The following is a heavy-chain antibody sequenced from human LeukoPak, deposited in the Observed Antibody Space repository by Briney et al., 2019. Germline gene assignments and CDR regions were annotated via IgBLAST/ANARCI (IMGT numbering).Heavy chain of an antibody. CDR3: ARGDYCSGGSCYDHAFDI. D-gene: IGHD2-15*01. Sequence: SETLSLTCTVSGGSISSSSYYWGWIRQPPGKGLEWIGRIYYSGSTYYNPSLKSRVTISVDTSKNQFSLKLSSVTAADTAVYYCARGDYCSGGSCYDHAFDIWGQGTMVTVSS. J-gene: IGHJ3*02. CDR1: GGSISSSSYY. CDR2: IYYSGST. V-gene: IGHV4-39*01.